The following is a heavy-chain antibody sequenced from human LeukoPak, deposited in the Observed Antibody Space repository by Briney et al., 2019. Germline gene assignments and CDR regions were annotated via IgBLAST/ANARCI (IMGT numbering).Heavy chain of an antibody. J-gene: IGHJ4*02. CDR2: INSDGSST. Sequence: GGSLRLSCAASGFTFRSYWMHWVRQAPGKGLVWVSRINSDGSSTSYADSVKGRFTISRDNAKNTLYLQMNSLRAEDTAVYYCARGPQAYYDSRPPDYWGQGTLVTVSS. V-gene: IGHV3-74*01. D-gene: IGHD3-22*01. CDR1: GFTFRSYW. CDR3: ARGPQAYYDSRPPDY.